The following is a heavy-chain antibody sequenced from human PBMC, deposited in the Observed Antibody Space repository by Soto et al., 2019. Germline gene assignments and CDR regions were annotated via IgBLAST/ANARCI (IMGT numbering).Heavy chain of an antibody. CDR2: ISSSSSYI. CDR3: AREGGYGSGSYSYFDY. CDR1: GFTFSSYS. J-gene: IGHJ4*02. D-gene: IGHD3-10*01. Sequence: GGSLRLSCAASGFTFSSYSMNWVRQAPGKGLEWVSSISSSSSYIYYADSVKGRFTISRDNAKNSLYLQMNSLRAEDTAVYYCAREGGYGSGSYSYFDYWGQGTLVTVSS. V-gene: IGHV3-21*01.